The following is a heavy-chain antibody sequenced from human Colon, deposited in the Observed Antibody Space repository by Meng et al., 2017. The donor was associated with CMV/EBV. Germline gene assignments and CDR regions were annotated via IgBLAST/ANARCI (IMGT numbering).Heavy chain of an antibody. CDR2: ISDHNGNT. Sequence: YGIAWVRQAHGQGLEWMGWISDHNGNTNYAQKFQGRVTVTTDTATGTVYMELGSLRSDDTAVYYCARDLTGYCSSSTCYIGWFDAWGQGTLVTVSS. CDR3: ARDLTGYCSSSTCYIGWFDA. CDR1: YG. J-gene: IGHJ5*02. V-gene: IGHV1-18*01. D-gene: IGHD2-2*01.